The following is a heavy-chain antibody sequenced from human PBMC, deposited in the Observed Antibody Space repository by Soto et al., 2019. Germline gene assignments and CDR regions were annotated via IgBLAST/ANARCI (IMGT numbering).Heavy chain of an antibody. CDR1: GFTVSSNY. Sequence: GSLRLSCAASGFTVSSNYMSLVRQAPGKGLEWVAVIWYDGSNKYYADSVKGRFTISRDNSKNTLYLQMNSLRAEDTAVYYCARDTPYYYDSSGPQYYFDYWGQGT. J-gene: IGHJ4*02. CDR2: IWYDGSNK. CDR3: ARDTPYYYDSSGPQYYFDY. D-gene: IGHD3-22*01. V-gene: IGHV3-33*08.